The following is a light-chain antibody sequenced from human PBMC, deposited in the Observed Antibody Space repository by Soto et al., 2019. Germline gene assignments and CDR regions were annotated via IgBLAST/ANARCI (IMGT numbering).Light chain of an antibody. CDR2: VAS. V-gene: IGKV1-5*01. Sequence: DIQMTQSPSTLSASVGDRVTITCRASQSISSWLAWYQQKAGKAPKLLIYVASNLESGVPSRFSGSGSETQFSLTISSLQPDDFAPYYCQRYNSFGPGTKVDIK. CDR1: QSISSW. J-gene: IGKJ3*01. CDR3: QRYNS.